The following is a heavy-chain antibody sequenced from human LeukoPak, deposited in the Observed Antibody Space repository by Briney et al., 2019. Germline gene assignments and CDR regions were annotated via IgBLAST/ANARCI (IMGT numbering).Heavy chain of an antibody. Sequence: ASVKVSCKASGYTFTGYYMHWVRQAPGQGLEWMGWINPNSGGTNYAQKFQGRVTMTRNTSISTAYMELSSLRSEDTAVYYCARGHGGYLHPAAREGYWGQGTLVTVSS. J-gene: IGHJ4*02. CDR1: GYTFTGYY. V-gene: IGHV1-2*02. D-gene: IGHD5-12*01. CDR3: ARGHGGYLHPAAREGY. CDR2: INPNSGGT.